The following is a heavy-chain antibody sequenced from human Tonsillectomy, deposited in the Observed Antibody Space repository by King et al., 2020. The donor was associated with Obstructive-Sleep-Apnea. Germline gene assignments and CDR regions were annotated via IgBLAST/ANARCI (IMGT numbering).Heavy chain of an antibody. D-gene: IGHD3-3*01. CDR2: IYYSGST. Sequence: QLQESGPGLVKPSETLSLTCTVSGGSISSSSYYWGWIRQPPGKGLEWIGSIYYSGSTYYNPSLKSRVTISVDTSKNQFSLKLSSVTAADTAVYYCARDNYDFWSGYYENGMDVWGQGTPVTVSS. J-gene: IGHJ6*02. CDR3: ARDNYDFWSGYYENGMDV. V-gene: IGHV4-39*07. CDR1: GGSISSSSYY.